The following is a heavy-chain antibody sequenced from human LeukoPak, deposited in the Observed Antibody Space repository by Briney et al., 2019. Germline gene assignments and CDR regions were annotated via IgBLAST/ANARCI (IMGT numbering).Heavy chain of an antibody. J-gene: IGHJ4*02. V-gene: IGHV5-51*01. CDR2: IYPGDSDT. D-gene: IGHD2-8*01. Sequence: GESLKISCKGSGYSFTSYWIGWVRPMPGEGLELMGIIYPGDSDTRYSPSFQGHVTISADKSISTAYLQWSSLKASDTAMYYCARSQSGYCSNGVCYCDYWGQGTLVTVSS. CDR3: ARSQSGYCSNGVCYCDY. CDR1: GYSFTSYW.